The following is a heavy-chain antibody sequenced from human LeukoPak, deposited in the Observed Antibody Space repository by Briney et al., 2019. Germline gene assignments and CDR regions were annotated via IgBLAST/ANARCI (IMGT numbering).Heavy chain of an antibody. D-gene: IGHD1-1*01. Sequence: GRSLRLSCAASEFSFSVYGMHWVRQAPGKGLEWVAVIRSDGSDKYYVDSVKGRFTISRDNSKNTLYLQMNSLRAEDTAVYYCARDDDKPDNGFDIWGQGTLVTVSS. CDR3: ARDDDKPDNGFDI. CDR1: EFSFSVYG. J-gene: IGHJ3*02. CDR2: IRSDGSDK. V-gene: IGHV3-33*01.